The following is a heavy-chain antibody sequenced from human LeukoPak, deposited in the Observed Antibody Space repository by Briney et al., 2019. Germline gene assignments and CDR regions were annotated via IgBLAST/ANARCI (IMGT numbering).Heavy chain of an antibody. V-gene: IGHV1-18*01. D-gene: IGHD1-26*01. CDR3: AIRTGTYPYYFDY. Sequence: GASVKVSCKASGYTFTSFGLSWLRQAPGQGLEWMGWISTYNGNTNYAQNLQGRVTMTTDTSTRTAYLDLRSLSSDDTVVYYCAIRTGTYPYYFDYWGQGTLVTVSS. J-gene: IGHJ4*02. CDR1: GYTFTSFG. CDR2: ISTYNGNT.